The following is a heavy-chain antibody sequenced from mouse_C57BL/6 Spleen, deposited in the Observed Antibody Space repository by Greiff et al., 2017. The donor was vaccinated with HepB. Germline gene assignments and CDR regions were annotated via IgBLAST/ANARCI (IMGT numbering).Heavy chain of an antibody. Sequence: QVQLQQSGAELVKPGASVKLSCKASGYTFTSYWMHWVKQRPGQGLEWIGMIHPNSGSTNYNEKFKSKATLTVDKSSSTAYMQLSSLTSEDSAVYYCARKGIYGSDAMGYWGQGTSVTVSS. V-gene: IGHV1-64*01. CDR1: GYTFTSYW. CDR3: ARKGIYGSDAMGY. D-gene: IGHD1-1*01. CDR2: IHPNSGST. J-gene: IGHJ4*01.